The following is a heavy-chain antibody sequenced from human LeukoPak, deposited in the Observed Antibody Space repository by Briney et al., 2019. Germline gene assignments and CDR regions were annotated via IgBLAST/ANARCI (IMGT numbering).Heavy chain of an antibody. CDR2: ITGSAYNT. V-gene: IGHV3-23*01. Sequence: PGGSLRLSCAAPGFTFSSYAMNWVRQAPGKGLEWGSTITGSAYNTYYADSVKGRFTVSRDNSKNTLYLQIHSLRAEDTAIYYCARDRYCSGAKCYSHFDCWGQGILVTVSS. D-gene: IGHD2-15*01. CDR3: ARDRYCSGAKCYSHFDC. CDR1: GFTFSSYA. J-gene: IGHJ4*02.